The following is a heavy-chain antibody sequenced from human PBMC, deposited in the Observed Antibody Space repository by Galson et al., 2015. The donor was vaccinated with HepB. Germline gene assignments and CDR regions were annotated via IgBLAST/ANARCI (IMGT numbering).Heavy chain of an antibody. Sequence: SETLSLTCAVYGGSFSGYYWSWIRQPPGKGLEWIGEINHSGSTNYNPSLKSRVTISVDTSKNQFSLKLSSVTAADTAVYYCARSGRITMVRGVIKPRYFDYWGQGTLVTVSS. CDR1: GGSFSGYY. V-gene: IGHV4-34*01. CDR2: INHSGST. J-gene: IGHJ4*02. CDR3: ARSGRITMVRGVIKPRYFDY. D-gene: IGHD3-10*01.